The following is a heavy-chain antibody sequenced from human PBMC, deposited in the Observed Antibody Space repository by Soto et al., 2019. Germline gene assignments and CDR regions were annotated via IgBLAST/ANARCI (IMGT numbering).Heavy chain of an antibody. CDR1: GGSISSGSYY. CDR3: AGAKNGGGGGRGWFDP. J-gene: IGHJ5*02. D-gene: IGHD3-16*01. V-gene: IGHV4-39*02. CDR2: IYYRGST. Sequence: QLQLQESGPGLVKPSETLSLTCTVSGGSISSGSYYWGWIRQPPGKGLEWIGSIYYRGSTYSNPCPNSRVSTTGDPSNNHLPPKLSAGVAADPGANYCAGAKNGGGGGRGWFDPWGQGTLVTVSS.